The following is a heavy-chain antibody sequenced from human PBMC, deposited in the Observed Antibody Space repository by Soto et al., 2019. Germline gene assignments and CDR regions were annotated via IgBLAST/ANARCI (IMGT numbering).Heavy chain of an antibody. CDR1: GGTFNTYA. D-gene: IGHD2-2*01. V-gene: IGHV1-69*19. Sequence: QVQLVQSGAEMKKPGSSVKVSCQSSGGTFNTYAMNRVRQAPGQGPEWMGDISPMFGAANYAPKFQGRVTIPAVDSTGTSYMQLSSLTSEDPALYFCTREAQLHTPAFVYWGQGTLVTVSS. CDR3: TREAQLHTPAFVY. J-gene: IGHJ4*02. CDR2: ISPMFGAA.